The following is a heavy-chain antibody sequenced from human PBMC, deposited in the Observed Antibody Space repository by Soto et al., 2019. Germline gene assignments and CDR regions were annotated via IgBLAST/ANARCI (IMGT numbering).Heavy chain of an antibody. J-gene: IGHJ6*02. V-gene: IGHV1-18*01. Sequence: QVQLVQSGAEVKKPGASVKVSCKASGYTFTSYGISWVRQAPGQGLEWMGWINGYNGNTNHAQKLQGRVTMSTDTSTSTAYMELRSLRSDDSAVYYCARMGDVPYYYYGMDVRGQGTTVTVSS. CDR3: ARMGDVPYYYYGMDV. D-gene: IGHD3-16*01. CDR1: GYTFTSYG. CDR2: INGYNGNT.